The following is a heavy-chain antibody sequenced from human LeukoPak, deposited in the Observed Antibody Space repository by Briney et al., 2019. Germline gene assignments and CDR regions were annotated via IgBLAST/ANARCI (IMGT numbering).Heavy chain of an antibody. D-gene: IGHD3-3*01. Sequence: PGGSLRLSCAASGFTFSSYWMSWVRRAPGKRLEGVANIKQDGSEKDYVGSVKGRFTISRDNAKNSLYLQMTRLRAEDTAVYYCARSITIFGVVQYPRRWFHPWGQGTLVTVSS. J-gene: IGHJ5*02. CDR1: GFTFSSYW. CDR3: ARSITIFGVVQYPRRWFHP. V-gene: IGHV3-7*01. CDR2: IKQDGSEK.